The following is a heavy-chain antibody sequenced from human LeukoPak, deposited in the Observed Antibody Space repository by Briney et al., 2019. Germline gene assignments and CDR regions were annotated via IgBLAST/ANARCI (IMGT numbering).Heavy chain of an antibody. J-gene: IGHJ6*03. Sequence: ASVTVSCKASGYTFTSYDINWVRQAPGQGLEWMGWMNPNSGNTGYAQKFQGRVTMTRNTSISTAYMELSSLRSEDTAVYYCARGGSSGWYSYYYYYMDVWGKGTTVTISS. CDR1: GYTFTSYD. V-gene: IGHV1-8*01. CDR2: MNPNSGNT. CDR3: ARGGSSGWYSYYYYYMDV. D-gene: IGHD6-19*01.